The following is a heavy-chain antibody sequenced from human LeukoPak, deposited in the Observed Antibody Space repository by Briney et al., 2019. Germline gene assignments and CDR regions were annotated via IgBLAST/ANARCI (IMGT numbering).Heavy chain of an antibody. D-gene: IGHD3-22*01. V-gene: IGHV3-48*01. CDR2: ISTRSATR. J-gene: IGHJ3*02. CDR3: ARDFYSDSSGYYSGHAFDI. Sequence: GGSLRLSCAASGFTFNTYSMNWVRQAPGKGLEWVSYISTRSATRDYADSVKDRFTISRDNAKNSLRLQMNSLRAEDTAVYYCARDFYSDSSGYYSGHAFDIWGQGTMVIVSP. CDR1: GFTFNTYS.